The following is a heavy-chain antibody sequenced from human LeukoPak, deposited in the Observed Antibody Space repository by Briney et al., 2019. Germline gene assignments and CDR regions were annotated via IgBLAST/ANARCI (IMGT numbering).Heavy chain of an antibody. J-gene: IGHJ4*02. CDR2: ISSSGSTI. D-gene: IGHD5-12*01. V-gene: IGHV3-48*03. CDR1: GFTFSSYE. CDR3: AKQRGYSGYHGY. Sequence: GGSLRLSCAASGFTFSSYEMNWVRQAPGKGLEWVSYISSSGSTIYYADSVKGRFTISRDNAKNSLYLQMNSLRAEDTAVYYSAKQRGYSGYHGYWGQGTLVTVSS.